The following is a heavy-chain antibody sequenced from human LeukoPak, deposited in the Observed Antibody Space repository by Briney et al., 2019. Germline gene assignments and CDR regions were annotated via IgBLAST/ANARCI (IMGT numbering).Heavy chain of an antibody. V-gene: IGHV4-61*01. CDR3: ARYCTGANCYSNRGAFGI. CDR2: ISYSGNI. CDR1: GGSVSGDPYY. Sequence: PSETLSLTCTVSGGSVSGDPYYWSWIRQPPGKGPEWIGHISYSGNINSNPSLRSRATASVDTSKNQFSLKLSSVTAADTAVYYCARYCTGANCYSNRGAFGIWGRGTMVTVSS. J-gene: IGHJ3*02. D-gene: IGHD2-15*01.